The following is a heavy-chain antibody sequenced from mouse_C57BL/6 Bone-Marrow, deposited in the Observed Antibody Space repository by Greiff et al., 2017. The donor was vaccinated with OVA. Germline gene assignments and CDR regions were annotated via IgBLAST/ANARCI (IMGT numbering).Heavy chain of an antibody. CDR1: GYTFTSYW. V-gene: IGHV1-61*01. D-gene: IGHD1-1*01. Sequence: QVQLQQPGAELVRPGSSVKLSCKASGYTFTSYWMDWVKQRPGQGLEWIGNIYPSDSETHYNQKFKDKATLTVDKSSSTAYMLLSSLTSEDSAVDYCARVSRITTVVATDYWGQGTTLTVSS. CDR3: ARVSRITTVVATDY. J-gene: IGHJ2*01. CDR2: IYPSDSET.